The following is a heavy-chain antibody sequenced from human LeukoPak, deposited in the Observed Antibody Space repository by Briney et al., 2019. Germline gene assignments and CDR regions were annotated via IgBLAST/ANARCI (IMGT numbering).Heavy chain of an antibody. D-gene: IGHD5-24*01. Sequence: GGSLRLSCAASGITFSSHAMSWVRQAPGKGLEWVSLISGSGGHTYYGDSVKGRFTISRDNSTNRLYLQMNSLRPEDTAVYYCTKGGAATMRDGYNYYYYYMEVWGRGTTVTVSS. V-gene: IGHV3-23*01. J-gene: IGHJ6*03. CDR3: TKGGAATMRDGYNYYYYYMEV. CDR1: GITFSSHA. CDR2: ISGSGGHT.